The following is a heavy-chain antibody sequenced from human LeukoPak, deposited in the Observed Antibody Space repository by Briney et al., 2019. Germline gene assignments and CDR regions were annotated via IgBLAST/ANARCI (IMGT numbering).Heavy chain of an antibody. D-gene: IGHD2-2*01. CDR2: IIPVFGTA. Sequence: ASVKVSCKASGGTFSSYAISWVRQAPGQGLEWMGGIIPVFGTANYAQRFQGRVTISTDESTNTAYMELTSLRSEDTAVYYCARGYCSSTSCFLDYWGQGTLVTVSS. CDR3: ARGYCSSTSCFLDY. V-gene: IGHV1-69*05. J-gene: IGHJ4*02. CDR1: GGTFSSYA.